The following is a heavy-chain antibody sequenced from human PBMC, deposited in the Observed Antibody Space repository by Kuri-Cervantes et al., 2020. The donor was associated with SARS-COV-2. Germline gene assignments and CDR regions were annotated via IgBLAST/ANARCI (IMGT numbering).Heavy chain of an antibody. J-gene: IGHJ6*02. Sequence: ESLKISCTVSGFTISGCSYYWGWIRQPPGKGLEWIGSIHYSGSTYYNPSLKTRVTISVDTSKNQFSLKLSSVTAADTAVYYCARGGVEYQLLYVFHDYCYGMDVWGQGTTVTVSS. CDR2: IHYSGST. CDR3: ARGGVEYQLLYVFHDYCYGMDV. CDR1: GFTISGCSYY. D-gene: IGHD2-2*02. V-gene: IGHV4-39*07.